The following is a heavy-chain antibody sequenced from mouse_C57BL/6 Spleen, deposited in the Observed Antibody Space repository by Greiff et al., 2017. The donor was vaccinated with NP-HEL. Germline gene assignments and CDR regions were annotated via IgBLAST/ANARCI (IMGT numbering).Heavy chain of an antibody. CDR1: GYTFTDYY. Sequence: VQLQQSGPVLVKPGASVKMSCKASGYTFTDYYMNWVKQSHGKSLEWIGVINPYNGGTSYNQKFKGKATLTVDKSSSTAYMALNSLTSEDSAVYYCARHYDGDYYAMDYWGQGTSVTVSS. V-gene: IGHV1-19*01. CDR2: INPYNGGT. CDR3: ARHYDGDYYAMDY. D-gene: IGHD1-2*01. J-gene: IGHJ4*01.